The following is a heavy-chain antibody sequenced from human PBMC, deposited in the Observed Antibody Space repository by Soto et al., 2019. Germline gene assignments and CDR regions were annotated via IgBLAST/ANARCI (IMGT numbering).Heavy chain of an antibody. J-gene: IGHJ3*02. CDR3: ARERSRGFMIVVGKLGAFDI. Sequence: SETLSLTCTVSGGSISSGSYYWSWIRQHPGKGLEWIGYIYYSGSTYYNPSLKSRVTISVDTSKNQFSLKLSSVTVADTAVYYCARERSRGFMIVVGKLGAFDIWGQGTMVTVSS. V-gene: IGHV4-31*03. D-gene: IGHD3-22*01. CDR2: IYYSGST. CDR1: GGSISSGSYY.